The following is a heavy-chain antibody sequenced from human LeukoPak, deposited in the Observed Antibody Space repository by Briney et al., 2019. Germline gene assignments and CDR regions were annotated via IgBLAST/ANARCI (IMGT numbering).Heavy chain of an antibody. CDR3: ARGYYCTHGVCYGGDFDN. CDR1: GGTVTSYA. J-gene: IGHJ4*02. Sequence: ASVKVSCKASGGTVTSYAISWVRQAPGQGLEWMGGVIPIFGTANYAQKFQGRVTITADKSTSTAYMEMSSLRSDDTAVYYCARGYYCTHGVCYGGDFDNWGQGTLVTVSS. CDR2: VIPIFGTA. V-gene: IGHV1-69*06. D-gene: IGHD2-8*01.